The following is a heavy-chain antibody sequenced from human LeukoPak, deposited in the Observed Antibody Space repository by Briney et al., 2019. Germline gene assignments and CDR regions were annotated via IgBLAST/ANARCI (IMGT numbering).Heavy chain of an antibody. CDR2: IQYDGRNK. D-gene: IGHD4-17*01. V-gene: IGHV3-30*02. CDR1: GFSDSSSG. Sequence: GGSLRLSCAASGFSDSSSGLHWVRPAPGKGLDWLAFIQYDGRNKYYADSVKGRFTMSRDNSKNTLTMFLQMHSLRVEDTAVYYCAKGGDYALDYWGQGTLVTVSS. J-gene: IGHJ4*02. CDR3: AKGGDYALDY.